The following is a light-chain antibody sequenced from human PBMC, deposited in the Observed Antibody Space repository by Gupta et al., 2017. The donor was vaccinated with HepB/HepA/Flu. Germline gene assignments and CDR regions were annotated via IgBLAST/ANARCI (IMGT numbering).Light chain of an antibody. V-gene: IGKV1-12*01. CDR2: AAS. CDR3: QQAISFPLT. Sequence: DIQMTPSPSSVSASVGDRVTITCRASQRTSSWLVWYQQKPGKAPKVLIYAASRLQSGVPSRFSGSGSGTEFTLTISSLQPEDVATYYCQQAISFPLTFGGGTRVEIK. J-gene: IGKJ4*01. CDR1: QRTSSW.